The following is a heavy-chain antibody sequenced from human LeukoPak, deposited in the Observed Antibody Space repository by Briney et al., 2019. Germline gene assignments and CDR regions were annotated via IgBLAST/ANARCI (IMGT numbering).Heavy chain of an antibody. D-gene: IGHD2-2*01. CDR2: IIPIFGTA. CDR3: ARGSRKYQLLAWFDP. Sequence: EASVKVSCKASGGTFSSYAISWVRQAPGQGLEWMGGIIPIFGTANYVQKFQGRVTITADESTSTAHMELSSLRSEDTAVYYCARGSRKYQLLAWFDPWGQGTLVTVSS. J-gene: IGHJ5*02. V-gene: IGHV1-69*13. CDR1: GGTFSSYA.